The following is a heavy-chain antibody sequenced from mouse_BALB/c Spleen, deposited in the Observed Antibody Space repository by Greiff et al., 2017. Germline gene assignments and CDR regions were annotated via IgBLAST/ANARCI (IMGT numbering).Heavy chain of an antibody. Sequence: EVQLQQSGPELGKPGASVKISCKASGYSFTGYNMYWVKQSHRKSLEWIGYIDPYNGGTSYNQKSKGKATLTVDKSSSTAYMHLNSLTSEDSAIYYCARTWGNYGGFAYWGQGTLVTVSA. J-gene: IGHJ3*01. V-gene: IGHV1S135*01. CDR1: GYSFTGYN. D-gene: IGHD2-1*01. CDR3: ARTWGNYGGFAY. CDR2: IDPYNGGT.